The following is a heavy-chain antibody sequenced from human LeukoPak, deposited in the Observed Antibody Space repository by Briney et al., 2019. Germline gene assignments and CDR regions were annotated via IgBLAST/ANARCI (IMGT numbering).Heavy chain of an antibody. V-gene: IGHV3-23*01. D-gene: IGHD3-10*01. Sequence: GGSLRLSCAASGFTFSSYDMSWVRQAPGKGLEWVSGIAYSSGYTYYADSVKGRFTISRDNSRNTLYMQMNSLRAEDTAVYYCAKDPSDLGGSGSNNYFDCWGQGTLVTVSS. J-gene: IGHJ4*02. CDR1: GFTFSSYD. CDR3: AKDPSDLGGSGSNNYFDC. CDR2: IAYSSGYT.